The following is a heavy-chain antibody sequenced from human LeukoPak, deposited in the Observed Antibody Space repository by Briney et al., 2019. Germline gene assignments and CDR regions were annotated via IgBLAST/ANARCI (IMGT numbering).Heavy chain of an antibody. Sequence: PGGSLRLSCAASGFTFDDYGMSWVRQAPGKGLEWVSGINWNGGSTGYADSVKGRFTISRDNAKNSLYLQMNSLRAEDTALYYCARDGPVGYDFWSGYYTAGANWFDPWGQGTLVTVSS. CDR2: INWNGGST. D-gene: IGHD3-3*01. V-gene: IGHV3-20*04. CDR3: ARDGPVGYDFWSGYYTAGANWFDP. CDR1: GFTFDDYG. J-gene: IGHJ5*02.